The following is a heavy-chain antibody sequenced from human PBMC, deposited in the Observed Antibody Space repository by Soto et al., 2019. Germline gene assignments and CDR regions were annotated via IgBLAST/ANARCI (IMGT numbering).Heavy chain of an antibody. Sequence: PSETLSLTCTVSGASIGTYYWSWIRQPAGKGLEWIGRSSTTGSTDYDPSLKSRVTVSVDTSKNQFSLKLNSVTAADTAVYFCARGAYGSGSSPNWFDPWGQGTLVTVSS. CDR3: ARGAYGSGSSPNWFDP. J-gene: IGHJ5*02. D-gene: IGHD3-10*01. CDR2: SSTTGST. V-gene: IGHV4-4*07. CDR1: GASIGTYY.